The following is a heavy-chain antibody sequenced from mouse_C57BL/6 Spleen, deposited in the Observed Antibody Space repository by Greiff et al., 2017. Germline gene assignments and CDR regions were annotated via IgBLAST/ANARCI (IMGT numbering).Heavy chain of an antibody. V-gene: IGHV1-80*01. D-gene: IGHD1-1*01. CDR2: IYPGDGDT. CDR1: GYAFSSYW. Sequence: QVQLQQSGAELVKPGASVKISCKASGYAFSSYWMNWVKQRPGKGLEWIGQIYPGDGDTNYNGKFKGKATLTADKSSSTAYMQLSSLTSEDSAVYFCARRTVVALHWYFDVWGTGTTVTVSS. CDR3: ARRTVVALHWYFDV. J-gene: IGHJ1*03.